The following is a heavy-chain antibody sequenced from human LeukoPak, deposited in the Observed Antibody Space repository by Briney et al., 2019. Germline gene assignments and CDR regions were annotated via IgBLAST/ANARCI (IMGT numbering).Heavy chain of an antibody. CDR1: GGSFSCYY. J-gene: IGHJ4*02. Sequence: PETLSLTRAVYGGSFSCYYWSWLRQPPGKGLEWIGEINDSGSTNYNPSLKSRVTISVDASMNQFSLKLSSVTAADTAEYYCARGLWFGESRPYYYDYWGQGTRVPVST. V-gene: IGHV4-34*01. D-gene: IGHD3-10*01. CDR2: INDSGST. CDR3: ARGLWFGESRPYYYDY.